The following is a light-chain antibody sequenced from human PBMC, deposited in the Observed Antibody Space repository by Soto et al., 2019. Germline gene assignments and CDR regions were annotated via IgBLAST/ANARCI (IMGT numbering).Light chain of an antibody. Sequence: IVLTQSPATLSLSPGERATLSCRASQSIAGYLAWYQQKSGQAPRLLIYDSSNRATGIPARFSGSGSGTDTTLTVSSLEPEDFAVYYCLQRSDWPWTFGQGTKVEI. V-gene: IGKV3-11*01. CDR1: QSIAGY. CDR2: DSS. J-gene: IGKJ1*01. CDR3: LQRSDWPWT.